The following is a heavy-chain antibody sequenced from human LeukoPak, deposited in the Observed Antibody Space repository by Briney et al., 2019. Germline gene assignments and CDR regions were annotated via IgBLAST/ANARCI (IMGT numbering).Heavy chain of an antibody. D-gene: IGHD3-3*01. V-gene: IGHV1-8*03. CDR2: MNPNSGNT. CDR3: ARGTTYYDFWSGYLNWFDP. J-gene: IGHJ5*02. CDR1: GYTFTSYD. Sequence: ASVKVSCKASGYTFTSYDINWVRQATGQGLEWMGWMNPNSGNTGYAQKFQGRVTITGITSISTAYMELSSLRSEDTAVYYCARGTTYYDFWSGYLNWFDPWGQGTLVTVSS.